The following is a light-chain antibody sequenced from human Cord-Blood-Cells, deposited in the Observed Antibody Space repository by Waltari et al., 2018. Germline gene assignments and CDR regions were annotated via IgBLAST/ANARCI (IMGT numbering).Light chain of an antibody. CDR2: AAS. J-gene: IGKJ1*01. V-gene: IGKV1-39*01. CDR1: QSISSY. Sequence: DIQMTQSPSSLSASVGDRVTIPCRASQSISSYLNWYQQKPGKAPKLLIDAASSLQSGVPSRFSGSGSGTDFTLTISSLQPEDFATYYCQQSYSTSWTFGQGTKVEIK. CDR3: QQSYSTSWT.